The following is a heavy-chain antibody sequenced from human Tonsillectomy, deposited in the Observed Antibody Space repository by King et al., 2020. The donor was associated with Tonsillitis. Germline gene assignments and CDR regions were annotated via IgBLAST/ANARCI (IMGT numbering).Heavy chain of an antibody. D-gene: IGHD6-13*01. V-gene: IGHV1-18*01. CDR1: GYTFTNYG. CDR3: ARDRGLYSRGDASDI. CDR2: ISADNGNT. J-gene: IGHJ3*02. Sequence: QLVQSGVEVKKPGASVKVSCKASGYTFTNYGISWVRQAPGQGLEWVGWISADNGNTDYAQKLQGRVTMATDTSTSTAYMELRSLRSDDTAVYYCARDRGLYSRGDASDIWGQGTLVTVSS.